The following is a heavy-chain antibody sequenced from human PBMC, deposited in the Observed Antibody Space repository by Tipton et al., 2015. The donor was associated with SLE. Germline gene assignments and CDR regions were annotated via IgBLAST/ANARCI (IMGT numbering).Heavy chain of an antibody. J-gene: IGHJ4*02. CDR2: IYYCGST. CDR1: GGSISNYF. V-gene: IGHV4-59*01. D-gene: IGHD4-23*01. Sequence: TLSLTCTVSGGSISNYFWSWIRQPPGKGLEWIACIYYCGSTNYNTSLKSRVTMSVDTSKNQFSLRLSSVTDADTAVYYCARWDYGGNYAFDYWGQGTLVTGSS. CDR3: ARWDYGGNYAFDY.